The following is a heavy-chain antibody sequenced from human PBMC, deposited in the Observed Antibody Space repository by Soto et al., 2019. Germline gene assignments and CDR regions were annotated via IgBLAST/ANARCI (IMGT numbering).Heavy chain of an antibody. V-gene: IGHV3-33*01. CDR3: VRDLGRTDYRTNDIFDI. J-gene: IGHJ3*02. CDR1: GFTFRSCG. CDR2: LWYDGTTK. Sequence: QVVESGGGVVQPGRSLTLSCATSGFTFRSCGMHWVRQAPGKGLEWVAVLWYDGTTKYYSDSAQGRFIISRDNSKNTLYLQMNSVRVEDTGVYYCVRDLGRTDYRTNDIFDIWGQGTKVTVSS. D-gene: IGHD3-10*01.